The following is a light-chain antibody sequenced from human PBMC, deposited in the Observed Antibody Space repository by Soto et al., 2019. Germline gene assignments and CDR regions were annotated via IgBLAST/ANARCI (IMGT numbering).Light chain of an antibody. CDR3: LQHNCFPPT. CDR1: QGIHKY. J-gene: IGKJ5*01. V-gene: IGKV1-17*03. CDR2: GAS. Sequence: DLQMTQSPSAMSASVGDRVTITCRASQGIHKYLAWFQQKPGKVPKRLIYGASSLQSGVPSRFSGSGSGTEFTRTISSLRPEDFATCYCLQHNCFPPTCGQGTRLE.